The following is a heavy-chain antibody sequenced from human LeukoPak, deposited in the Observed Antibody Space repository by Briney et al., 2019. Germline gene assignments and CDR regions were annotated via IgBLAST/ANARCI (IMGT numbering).Heavy chain of an antibody. D-gene: IGHD3-3*01. V-gene: IGHV3-21*01. CDR2: ISSSSSYI. J-gene: IGHJ5*02. CDR1: GFTFSSYS. Sequence: GGSLRLSCAASGFTFSSYSMNWVRQAPGKGLEWVSSISSSSSYIYYADSVKGRFTISRDNAKNSLYLQMNSLRAEDTAVYYCASGGPWDTIFGVVTNWFDPWGQGTLVTVSS. CDR3: ASGGPWDTIFGVVTNWFDP.